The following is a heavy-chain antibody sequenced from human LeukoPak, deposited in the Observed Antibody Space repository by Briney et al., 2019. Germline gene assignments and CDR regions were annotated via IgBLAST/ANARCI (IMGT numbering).Heavy chain of an antibody. V-gene: IGHV1-69*04. J-gene: IGHJ6*02. CDR2: IIPILGIA. Sequence: ASVKVSCKASGGTFSSYAISWVRQAPGQGLEWMGRIIPILGIANYAQKFQGRVTITADKSTSTAYMELSSLRSEDTAVYYCARDRCSSTSCPTAKYGMDVWGQGTMVTVFS. D-gene: IGHD2-2*01. CDR3: ARDRCSSTSCPTAKYGMDV. CDR1: GGTFSSYA.